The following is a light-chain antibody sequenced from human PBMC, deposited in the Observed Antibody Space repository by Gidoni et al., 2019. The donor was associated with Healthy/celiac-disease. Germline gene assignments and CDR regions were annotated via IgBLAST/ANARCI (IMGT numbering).Light chain of an antibody. CDR3: MQALQTPIT. CDR2: LGS. J-gene: IGKJ5*01. V-gene: IGKV2-28*01. Sequence: DIVMTQSPLSLTVTPGEPASISCRSSQSLLHSNGYNYLDWYLQKPGQSPQLLIYLGSNRASGVPDRFSGSGSGTDFTLKISRVEAEDVGVYYCMQALQTPITFXQXARLEIK. CDR1: QSLLHSNGYNY.